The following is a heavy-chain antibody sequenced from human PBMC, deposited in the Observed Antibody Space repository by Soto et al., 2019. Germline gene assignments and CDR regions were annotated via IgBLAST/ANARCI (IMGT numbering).Heavy chain of an antibody. CDR2: IIPILGIA. D-gene: IGHD1-26*01. J-gene: IGHJ6*02. CDR3: ARLPRPATIRWEHMDV. Sequence: QVQLVQSGAEVKKPGSSVKVSCKASGGTFSSYTISWVRQAPGQGLEWMGRIIPILGIANYAQKFQGRVTITADKSTSPAYMELSSLRSEDTAVYYCARLPRPATIRWEHMDVWGQGTTVTVSS. V-gene: IGHV1-69*02. CDR1: GGTFSSYT.